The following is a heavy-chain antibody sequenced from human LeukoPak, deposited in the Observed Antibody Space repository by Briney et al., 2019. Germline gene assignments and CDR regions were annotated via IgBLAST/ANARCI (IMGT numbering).Heavy chain of an antibody. CDR2: IKEDGSEK. V-gene: IGHV3-7*04. CDR1: GFTFSTYL. CDR3: ARIRYASGMDV. D-gene: IGHD3-9*01. Sequence: GGSLRLSCAASGFTFSTYLMSWVRQAPGKGLEWVATIKEDGSEKYYVDSMKGRFTISRDNAKNSLSLQMNSLRAEGPAVYYCARIRYASGMDVWGQGTTVTVSS. J-gene: IGHJ6*02.